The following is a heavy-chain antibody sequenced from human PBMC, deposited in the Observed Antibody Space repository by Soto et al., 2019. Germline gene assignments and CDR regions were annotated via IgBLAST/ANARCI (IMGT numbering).Heavy chain of an antibody. Sequence: EVQLVESGGGLVQPGGSLRLSCAASGFTFSSYWMSWVRQAPGKGLEWVANIKQDGSEKYYVDSVKGRFTISRDNAKNSLYLQMNSLRAEDTAVYYCARDWYGVASYYYYYYVDVWGKGTTVTVSS. D-gene: IGHD4-17*01. CDR1: GFTFSSYW. CDR2: IKQDGSEK. V-gene: IGHV3-7*01. J-gene: IGHJ6*03. CDR3: ARDWYGVASYYYYYYVDV.